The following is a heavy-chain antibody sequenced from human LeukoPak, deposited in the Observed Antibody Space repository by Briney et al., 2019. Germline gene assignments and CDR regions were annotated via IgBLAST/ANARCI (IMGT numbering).Heavy chain of an antibody. J-gene: IGHJ6*03. Sequence: PGGSLRLSCAASGFTFSSYWMSWVRQAPGKGLEWEANIKQDGSEKYYVDSVKGRFTISRDNAKNSLYLQMNSLRAEDTAVYYCAREIPGSNYYYYYYMDVWGKGTTVTASS. D-gene: IGHD1-14*01. CDR3: AREIPGSNYYYYYYMDV. CDR1: GFTFSSYW. V-gene: IGHV3-7*01. CDR2: IKQDGSEK.